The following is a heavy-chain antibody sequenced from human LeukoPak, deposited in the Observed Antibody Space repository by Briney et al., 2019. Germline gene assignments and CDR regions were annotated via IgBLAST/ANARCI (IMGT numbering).Heavy chain of an antibody. V-gene: IGHV3-21*01. CDR2: ITSLSEYI. CDR3: VRFPSGITASIYYFDY. Sequence: GGSLRLSCAVSGFTFNTYALSWVRQAPGKGLEWVSSITSLSEYIYYADSVKGRFTISRDNVKSSLYLQMSSLRVEDTAVYYCVRFPSGITASIYYFDYWGQGTLVTVSS. J-gene: IGHJ4*02. D-gene: IGHD5-12*01. CDR1: GFTFNTYA.